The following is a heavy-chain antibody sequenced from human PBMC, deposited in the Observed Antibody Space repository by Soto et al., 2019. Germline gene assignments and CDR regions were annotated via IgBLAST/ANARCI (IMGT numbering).Heavy chain of an antibody. Sequence: QVQLVQSGAEVKKPGASVKVSCKASGYTFTSYDINWVRQATGQGLEWLGWMNPNTGNTGCAKKFQGRVTITRTTSITTAYMEMRSLRSEDKAVYYCARKMTTRRMDVGGQGNTITVSS. D-gene: IGHD1-1*01. CDR3: ARKMTTRRMDV. CDR1: GYTFTSYD. V-gene: IGHV1-8*01. CDR2: MNPNTGNT. J-gene: IGHJ6*02.